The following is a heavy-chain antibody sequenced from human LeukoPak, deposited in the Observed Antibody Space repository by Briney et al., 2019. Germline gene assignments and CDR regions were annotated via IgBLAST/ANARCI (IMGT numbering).Heavy chain of an antibody. CDR1: GFTFSSYW. V-gene: IGHV3-74*01. CDR3: VRGFPFDT. CDR2: IKSDGSST. Sequence: PGGSLRLSCAASGFTFSSYWVHWVRQAPGXGLVWVSRIKSDGSSTSNADSVKGRFIISRDNAKNTLYLQMNSLRAEDTAVYYCVRGFPFDTWGQGTMVTVSS. D-gene: IGHD3-10*01. J-gene: IGHJ3*02.